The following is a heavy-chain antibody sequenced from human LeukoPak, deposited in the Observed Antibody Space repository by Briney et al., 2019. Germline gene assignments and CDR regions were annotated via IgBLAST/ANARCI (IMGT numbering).Heavy chain of an antibody. D-gene: IGHD4/OR15-4a*01. CDR2: INPDDGST. J-gene: IGHJ3*02. CDR3: LTIVETTIDAFDI. V-gene: IGHV3-74*01. Sequence: GGSLRLSCAASGFTFRKYWLHWVRQAPGKGLVWVSRINPDDGSTSYADSVKGRFTISRDNAKSTLYLQMNSLRAEDTAVYYCLTIVETTIDAFDIWGQGTKATVSS. CDR1: GFTFRKYW.